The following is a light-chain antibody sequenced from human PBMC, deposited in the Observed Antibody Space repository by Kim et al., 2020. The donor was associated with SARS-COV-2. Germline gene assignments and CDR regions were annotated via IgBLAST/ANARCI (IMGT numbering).Light chain of an antibody. J-gene: IGLJ3*02. CDR2: YDS. V-gene: IGLV3-21*04. CDR3: QVWDSGSDHWV. CDR1: NLGDKS. Sequence: PGKTANISCGGNNLGDKSVQWYQQKPGQAPILVIFYDSDRPSGIPERFSGSTSGNTATLTISRVEVGDEADYYCQVWDSGSDHWVFGGGTQLTVL.